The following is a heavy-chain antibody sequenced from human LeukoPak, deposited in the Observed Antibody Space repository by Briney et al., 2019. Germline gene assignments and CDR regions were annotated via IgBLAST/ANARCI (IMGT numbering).Heavy chain of an antibody. CDR3: ARDFAFDI. Sequence: PSETLSLTCAVYGGSFSGYYWSWIRQPPGKGLGWIGEINHSGSTSYNPSLKSRVTISVDTSKNQFSLKLSSVTAADTAVYYCARDFAFDIWGQGTMVTVSS. CDR2: INHSGST. J-gene: IGHJ3*02. CDR1: GGSFSGYY. V-gene: IGHV4-34*01.